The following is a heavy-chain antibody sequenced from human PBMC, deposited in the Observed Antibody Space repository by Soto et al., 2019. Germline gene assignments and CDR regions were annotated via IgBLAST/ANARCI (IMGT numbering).Heavy chain of an antibody. Sequence: PGESLKISCAASGFTFSSYWMSWVRQAPGKGLEWVANIKQDGSEKYYVDSVKGRFTISRDNAKNSLYLQMNSLRAEDTAVYYCARGRVEVPAALLVYFDYWGQGTLVTVSS. CDR2: IKQDGSEK. V-gene: IGHV3-7*01. D-gene: IGHD2-2*02. CDR3: ARGRVEVPAALLVYFDY. CDR1: GFTFSSYW. J-gene: IGHJ4*02.